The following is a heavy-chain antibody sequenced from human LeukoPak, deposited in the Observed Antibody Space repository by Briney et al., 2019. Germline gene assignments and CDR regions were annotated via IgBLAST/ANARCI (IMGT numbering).Heavy chain of an antibody. CDR2: IYYGGST. CDR1: GGSISSSTYY. V-gene: IGHV4-39*07. Sequence: SETLSLTCTVSGGSISSSTYYWAWIRQPPGKGLEWIGSIYYGGSTHCNPSLQSRVTISVDTSKNQFSLRLSSVTAADTAVYYCARDLGYSGSLWGQGTLVTVSS. D-gene: IGHD5-12*01. CDR3: ARDLGYSGSL. J-gene: IGHJ4*02.